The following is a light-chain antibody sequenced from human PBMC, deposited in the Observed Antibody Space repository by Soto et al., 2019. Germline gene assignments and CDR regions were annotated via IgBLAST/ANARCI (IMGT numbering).Light chain of an antibody. CDR1: QSVAGSS. CDR3: QQYGSSHLT. V-gene: IGKV3-20*01. J-gene: IGKJ4*01. Sequence: EIMLTQSPGTLSLSTGDRATLSCRASQSVAGSSLAWYQQNPAQAPRLLIYAASNRATGIPARFSGSGSGTDFSLIINVLEPEDLAGYFCQQYGSSHLTYGGGTKVDIK. CDR2: AAS.